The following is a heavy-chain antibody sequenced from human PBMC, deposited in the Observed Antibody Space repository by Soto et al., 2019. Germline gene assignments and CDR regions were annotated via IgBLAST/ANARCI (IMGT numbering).Heavy chain of an antibody. D-gene: IGHD6-6*01. Sequence: SATLSLTCTVSGGTISTNNFYWGWIRQPPGKGLEYIGSIYYTGSTYYTPSLKSRFTISVDTSKNQFSLKVNSVTAADTAMYYCVRHRGGSSNFDFWGPGTLVTVSS. CDR1: GGTISTNNFY. J-gene: IGHJ4*02. CDR2: IYYTGST. V-gene: IGHV4-39*01. CDR3: VRHRGGSSNFDF.